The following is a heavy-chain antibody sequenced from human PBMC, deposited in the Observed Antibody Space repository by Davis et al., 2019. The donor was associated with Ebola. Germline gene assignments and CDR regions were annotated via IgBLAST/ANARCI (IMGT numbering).Heavy chain of an antibody. J-gene: IGHJ4*02. CDR1: GFTFRSYW. V-gene: IGHV3-23*01. D-gene: IGHD2-15*01. Sequence: GSLRLSCAASGFTFRSYWMSWVRQSPGKGLEWVSSIADSGGATYYTDSVKGRFAVSRDNSQNTLYLQMNSLRAEDTAVYYCAKAPPAVVAASFDYWGQGSLVTVSS. CDR3: AKAPPAVVAASFDY. CDR2: IADSGGAT.